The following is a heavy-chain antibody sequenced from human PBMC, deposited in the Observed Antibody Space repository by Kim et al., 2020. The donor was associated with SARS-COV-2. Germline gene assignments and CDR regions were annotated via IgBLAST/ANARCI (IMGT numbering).Heavy chain of an antibody. D-gene: IGHD5-18*01. V-gene: IGHV3-11*06. CDR3: ARGQWIHNWFDP. J-gene: IGHJ5*02. Sequence: GGSLRLSCAASGFTFSDYYMSWIRQAPGKGLEWVSYISSSSSYTNYVDSVKGRFTISRDNAKNSLYLQMNSLRAEDTAVYYCARGQWIHNWFDPWGQGTLVTVSS. CDR1: GFTFSDYY. CDR2: ISSSSSYT.